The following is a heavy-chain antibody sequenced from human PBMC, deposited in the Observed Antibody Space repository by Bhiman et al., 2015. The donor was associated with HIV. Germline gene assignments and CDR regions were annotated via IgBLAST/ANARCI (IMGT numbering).Heavy chain of an antibody. V-gene: IGHV3-21*06. CDR3: ARGSSSALSAERFDP. J-gene: IGHJ5*02. CDR2: ISSSSSYI. D-gene: IGHD6-6*01. CDR1: GFTFSIYS. Sequence: EVQLVESGGGLVKPGGSLRLSCAASGFTFSIYSMNWVRQAPGKGLEWVSSISSSSSYIYYADSLKGRFTISRDNAKNSLYLQMNSLRAEDTAVYYCARGSSSALSAERFDPWGQGTLVTVS.